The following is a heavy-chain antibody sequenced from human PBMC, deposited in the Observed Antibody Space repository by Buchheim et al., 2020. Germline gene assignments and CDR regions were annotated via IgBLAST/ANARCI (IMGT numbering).Heavy chain of an antibody. J-gene: IGHJ4*02. Sequence: QVQLQESGPGLVKPSETLSLTCTVSGGAISSYYWSWIRQSPGKGLKWIGYVYHDGSTSYNAALKSRVTMSGETSKNRFSLKLTSVTAADTAVYYCARGFSAYDLYFDYWGQGT. CDR2: VYHDGST. D-gene: IGHD5-12*01. CDR1: GGAISSYY. V-gene: IGHV4-59*01. CDR3: ARGFSAYDLYFDY.